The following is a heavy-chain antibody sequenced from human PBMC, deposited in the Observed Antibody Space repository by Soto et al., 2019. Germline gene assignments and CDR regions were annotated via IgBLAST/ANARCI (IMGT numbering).Heavy chain of an antibody. V-gene: IGHV4-39*01. CDR2: IYYSGST. Sequence: KPSETLSLTCTVSGGSISISSYYWGWIRHPPGKGLEWIGSIYYSGSTYYNPSLKSRVTISVDTSKNQFSLKLSSVTAADTAVYYCARRNGAVQGAFDIWGQGTMVTVSS. D-gene: IGHD3-16*01. CDR3: ARRNGAVQGAFDI. CDR1: GGSISISSYY. J-gene: IGHJ3*02.